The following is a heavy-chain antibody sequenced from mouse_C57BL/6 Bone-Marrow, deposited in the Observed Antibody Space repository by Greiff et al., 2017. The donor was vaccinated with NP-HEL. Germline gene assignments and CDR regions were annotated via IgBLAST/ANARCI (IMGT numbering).Heavy chain of an antibody. CDR2: IDPSDSYT. CDR1: GYPFTSYW. Sequence: VQLQQPGAELVKPGASVKLSCKASGYPFTSYWMQWVKQRPGQGLEWIGVIDPSDSYTNYNQKFKGKATLTVDTSSSTAYMQLSSLTSEDSAVYYCARYDGYLGYWGKGTTLTVSS. D-gene: IGHD2-3*01. CDR3: ARYDGYLGY. J-gene: IGHJ2*01. V-gene: IGHV1-50*01.